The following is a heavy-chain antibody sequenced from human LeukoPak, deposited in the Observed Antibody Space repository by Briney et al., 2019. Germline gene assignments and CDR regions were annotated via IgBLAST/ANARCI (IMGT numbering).Heavy chain of an antibody. CDR3: ARGDSGSFSQFDC. Sequence: SETLSLTCTVSGGSVSSGSYYWSWIRQPPGKGLEWIGYVYYSGSTNYNPSLKSRVTISVDTSKNQFSLKLTSVTAADTAVYYCARGDSGSFSQFDCWGQGTLVTVSS. CDR1: GGSVSSGSYY. D-gene: IGHD1-26*01. CDR2: VYYSGST. V-gene: IGHV4-61*01. J-gene: IGHJ4*02.